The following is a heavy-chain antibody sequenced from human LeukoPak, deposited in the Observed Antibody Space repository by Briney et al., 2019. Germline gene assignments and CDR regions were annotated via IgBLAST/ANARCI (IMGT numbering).Heavy chain of an antibody. V-gene: IGHV4-38-2*02. Sequence: SETLSLTCTVSGYSISSGYYWGWIRQPPGKGLEWIGSIYHSGSTYYNPSLKSRVTISVDTSKNQFSLKLSSVTAADTAVYYCARWATQAEDAYYYGMDVWGQGTTVTVSS. CDR2: IYHSGST. CDR1: GYSISSGYY. D-gene: IGHD5-12*01. CDR3: ARWATQAEDAYYYGMDV. J-gene: IGHJ6*02.